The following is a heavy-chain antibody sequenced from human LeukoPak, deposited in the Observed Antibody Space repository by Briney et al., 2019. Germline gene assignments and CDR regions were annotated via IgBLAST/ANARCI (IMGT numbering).Heavy chain of an antibody. Sequence: SETLSLTCTVSGGSVRPYYWNWIRRPPGKGLEWIGYIYYSGTTKYKSSLESRVTISVDTSKNQFSLKLRSVTAADTAVYYCARGGTGDPGVDYWGQGTLVTVSS. J-gene: IGHJ4*02. CDR1: GGSVRPYY. D-gene: IGHD7-27*01. V-gene: IGHV4-59*02. CDR2: IYYSGTT. CDR3: ARGGTGDPGVDY.